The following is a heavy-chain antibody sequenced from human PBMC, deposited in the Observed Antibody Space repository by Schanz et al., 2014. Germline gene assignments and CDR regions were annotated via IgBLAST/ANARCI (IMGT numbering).Heavy chain of an antibody. CDR2: IKRDGSEK. CDR3: VRVSFADPRLYRGMDRDIDY. J-gene: IGHJ4*02. CDR1: GFNFNNFA. Sequence: EVQLLESGGGLVQPGGSLRLSCAASGFNFNNFAMTWVRQAPGKGLEWVANIKRDGSEKNYLDSVKGRFTISRDNAKNSLFLQMNSLRAEDTAVYYCVRVSFADPRLYRGMDRDIDYWGQGTLVTVSS. D-gene: IGHD5-18*01. V-gene: IGHV3-7*02.